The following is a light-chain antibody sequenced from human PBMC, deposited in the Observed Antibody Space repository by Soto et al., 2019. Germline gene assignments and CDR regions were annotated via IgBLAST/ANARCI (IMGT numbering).Light chain of an antibody. J-gene: IGLJ3*02. CDR3: SSYTTSSTHWV. V-gene: IGLV2-14*01. CDR1: SSDVGGYNY. CDR2: EVS. Sequence: QSALTQPASVSGSPGQSITISCTGTSSDVGGYNYVSWYQQHPGKAPKFMIYEVSNRPSGVSNRFSGSKSGNTASLTISGLQAEEEADYYCSSYTTSSTHWVFGGGTKLTVL.